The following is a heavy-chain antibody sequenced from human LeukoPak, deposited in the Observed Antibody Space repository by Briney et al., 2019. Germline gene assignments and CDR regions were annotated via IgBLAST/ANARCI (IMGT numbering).Heavy chain of an antibody. CDR1: GFTVSSNC. Sequence: PGGSLRLSCAASGFTVSSNCMIWVRQPPGKGLEWVSVIYNTGNTYHADSVKGRFTISRHNSKNTVYLQMNNLRAEDTAVYYCTKGTIWLPFDYWGQGTLVTVSS. J-gene: IGHJ4*02. CDR2: IYNTGNT. CDR3: TKGTIWLPFDY. D-gene: IGHD5-18*01. V-gene: IGHV3-53*04.